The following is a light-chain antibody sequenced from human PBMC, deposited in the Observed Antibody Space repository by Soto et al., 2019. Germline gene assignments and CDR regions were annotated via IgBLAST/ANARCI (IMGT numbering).Light chain of an antibody. CDR2: GAS. CDR3: QHFRSSPPVP. V-gene: IGKV3-20*01. Sequence: SQSISSYLAWHQQSPGLAPRLLVYGASKRATGIPDRFRGSGSGSESTLTISGLEPAGFAVYFCQHFRSSPPVPCGQGTRLEI. CDR1: QSISSY. J-gene: IGKJ5*01.